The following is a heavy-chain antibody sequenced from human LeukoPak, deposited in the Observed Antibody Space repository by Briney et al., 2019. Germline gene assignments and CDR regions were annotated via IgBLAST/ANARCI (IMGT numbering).Heavy chain of an antibody. CDR1: GYTFTSYG. CDR2: ISAYNGNT. J-gene: IGHJ6*03. V-gene: IGHV1-18*01. CDR3: ARGGAIQYYYYYYMDV. Sequence: ASVKVSCKASGYTFTSYGISWVRQAPGQGLEWMGWISAYNGNTNYAQKLQGRVTMTTDTSTSTAYMELRSLRSDDTAVYCCARGGAIQYYYYYYMDVWGKGTTVTVSS. D-gene: IGHD5-18*01.